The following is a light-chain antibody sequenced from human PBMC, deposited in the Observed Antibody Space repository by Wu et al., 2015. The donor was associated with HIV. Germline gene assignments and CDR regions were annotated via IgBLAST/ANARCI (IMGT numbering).Light chain of an antibody. J-gene: IGKJ2*01. V-gene: IGKV3-15*01. CDR1: QSISSN. CDR2: GAS. Sequence: EIVMTQSPATLSVSPGERATLSCRASQSISSNLAWYQQKPGQAPRLLIYGASTRATGITARFSGSGSETEFTLTINSMQSEDFAVYYCQQYNNWLSGATFGLGDQAGDQT. CDR3: QQYNNWLSGAT.